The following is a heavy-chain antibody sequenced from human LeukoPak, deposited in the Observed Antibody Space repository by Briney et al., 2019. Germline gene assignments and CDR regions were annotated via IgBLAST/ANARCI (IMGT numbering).Heavy chain of an antibody. D-gene: IGHD1-14*01. CDR2: ISGSGGTT. CDR3: AKVSGGGLYYDGMDV. Sequence: GGSLRLSCAASGFPFNNYAMNWVRQAPGKGLEGCSVISGSGGTTYYADSVKGRFTISRDSSKNTLYLQMNSLRAEDTAVYYCAKVSGGGLYYDGMDVWGQGTTVTVSS. CDR1: GFPFNNYA. V-gene: IGHV3-23*01. J-gene: IGHJ6*02.